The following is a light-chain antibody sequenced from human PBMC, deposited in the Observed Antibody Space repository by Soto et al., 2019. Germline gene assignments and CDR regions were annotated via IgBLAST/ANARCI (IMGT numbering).Light chain of an antibody. CDR3: CSYAGSSTSVV. Sequence: QCALTQAASVSGSPGQSITISCTGTSSDVGSYNLVSWYQQHPGKAPKLMIYEGSKRPSGVSNRFSGSKSGNTASLTISGLQAEDEADYYCCSYAGSSTSVVFGGGTKLTVL. V-gene: IGLV2-23*01. CDR2: EGS. J-gene: IGLJ2*01. CDR1: SSDVGSYNL.